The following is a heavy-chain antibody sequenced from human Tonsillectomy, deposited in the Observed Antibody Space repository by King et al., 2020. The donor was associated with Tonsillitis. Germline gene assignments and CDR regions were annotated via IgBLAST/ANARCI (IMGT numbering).Heavy chain of an antibody. Sequence: VQLVESGGGLVQPGGSLRLSCSASGFTLSTFAMHWVRQAPGKGLKYVSSISPNGGSTYYADSVKGRFTISRDNSNNTLYLQMTSLRTEDTAVYYCVGGYDFSRGYSNWFDPWGQGTLVTVSS. V-gene: IGHV3-64D*06. CDR2: ISPNGGST. D-gene: IGHD3-3*01. CDR3: VGGYDFSRGYSNWFDP. J-gene: IGHJ5*02. CDR1: GFTLSTFA.